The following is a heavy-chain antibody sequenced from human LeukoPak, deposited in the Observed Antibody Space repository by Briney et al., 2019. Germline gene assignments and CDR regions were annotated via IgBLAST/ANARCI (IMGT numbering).Heavy chain of an antibody. Sequence: PSETLSLTCAVYGGSFSGYYWSWIRQPPGKGLEWIGEINHSGSTNYNPSLKSRVTTSVDTSKNQFSLKLSSVTAADTAVCYCARDGLSSGWSFDYWGQGTLVTVSS. V-gene: IGHV4-34*01. J-gene: IGHJ4*02. CDR2: INHSGST. CDR3: ARDGLSSGWSFDY. CDR1: GGSFSGYY. D-gene: IGHD6-19*01.